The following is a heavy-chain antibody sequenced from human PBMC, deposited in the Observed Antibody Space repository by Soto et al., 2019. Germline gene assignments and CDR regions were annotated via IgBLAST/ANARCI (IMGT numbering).Heavy chain of an antibody. Sequence: SSETLSLTCAVSGGSISSGCYSWSWIRQPPGKGLEWIGYFYFSGSTNYNPSLKSRVTISVDTSKNQFSLNLSSVTAADTAVYYCARGGTRFDPWGQGTLVTVSS. CDR2: FYFSGST. V-gene: IGHV4-61*01. D-gene: IGHD1-7*01. CDR1: GGSISSGCYS. CDR3: ARGGTRFDP. J-gene: IGHJ5*02.